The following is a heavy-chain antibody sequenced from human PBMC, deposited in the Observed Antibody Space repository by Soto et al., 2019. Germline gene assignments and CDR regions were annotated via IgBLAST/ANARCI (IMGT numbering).Heavy chain of an antibody. CDR1: GGSISSGGYY. CDR2: IYYSGST. CDR3: GRSVDP. J-gene: IGHJ5*02. V-gene: IGHV4-31*03. Sequence: QVQLQESGPGLVKPSQTLSLTCTVSGGSISSGGYYWSWIRQHPGKGLEWIGYIYYSGSTSYNPSLKSRVPRSVDTYKNQFPLKLSSVTAADTVVYYCGRSVDPWGQGTLVTVSS.